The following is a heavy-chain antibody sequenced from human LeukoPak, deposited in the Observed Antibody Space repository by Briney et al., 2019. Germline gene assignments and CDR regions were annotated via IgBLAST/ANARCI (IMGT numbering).Heavy chain of an antibody. CDR2: ISGSGGST. CDR3: AKLRSNYINYDAFDI. D-gene: IGHD4-11*01. V-gene: IGHV3-23*01. CDR1: GFTFSSHA. J-gene: IGHJ3*02. Sequence: EGSLRLSCAASGFTFSSHAMSWVRQAPGKGLEWVSAISGSGGSTYYADSVKGRFTISRDNSKNALYVQMKSLRAEDTAVYYCAKLRSNYINYDAFDIWGQGTMVTVSS.